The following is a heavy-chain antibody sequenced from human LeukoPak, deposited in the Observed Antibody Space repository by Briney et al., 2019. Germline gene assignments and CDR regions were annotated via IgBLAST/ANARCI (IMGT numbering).Heavy chain of an antibody. CDR3: AKLPYGDYNHH. V-gene: IGHV3-7*05. Sequence: GGSLRLSCAASGFTFSRQWMSWVRQASGKGLEWVANINPDGSDKYYVDSVKGRFTISRDNAKSSLYLQMNSLRAEDTAVYYCAKLPYGDYNHHWGQGTLVTVSS. D-gene: IGHD4-17*01. CDR1: GFTFSRQW. J-gene: IGHJ5*02. CDR2: INPDGSDK.